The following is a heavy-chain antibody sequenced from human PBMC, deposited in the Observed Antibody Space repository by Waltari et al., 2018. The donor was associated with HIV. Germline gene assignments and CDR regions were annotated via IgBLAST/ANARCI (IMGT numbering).Heavy chain of an antibody. J-gene: IGHJ5*02. CDR2: IYYGGNT. CDR1: GGSISSSSYY. V-gene: IGHV4-39*02. D-gene: IGHD3-16*01. CDR3: AREINANYDASNYIWFDT. Sequence: QLHLQESGPGLLKPSETLSLTCTVSGGSISSSSYYWGWIRQSPRKGLEWIGSIYYGGNTYYNPSLKSRLTISADTSKNQFSLRLRSVTAADTAVYYCAREINANYDASNYIWFDTWGQGTLVTVSS.